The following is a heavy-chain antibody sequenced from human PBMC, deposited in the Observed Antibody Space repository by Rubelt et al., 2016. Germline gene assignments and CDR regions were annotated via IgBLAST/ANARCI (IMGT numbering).Heavy chain of an antibody. CDR1: GYTFTSYG. Sequence: QVQLVQSGAEVKKPGASVKVSCKASGYTFTSYGISWVRQAPGQGLEWMGWISAYNGHTNYAQKVQGRVTLTTDTSTSTADMGLRSLRSDDTAVYYCARGGYCSGGSCSPFDSWGQGTLVTVSS. D-gene: IGHD2-15*01. CDR3: ARGGYCSGGSCSPFDS. V-gene: IGHV1-18*01. CDR2: ISAYNGHT. J-gene: IGHJ4*02.